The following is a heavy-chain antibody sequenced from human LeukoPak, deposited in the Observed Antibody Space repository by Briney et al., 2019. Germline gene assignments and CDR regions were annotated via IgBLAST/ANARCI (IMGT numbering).Heavy chain of an antibody. J-gene: IGHJ4*02. CDR3: ASGQDTCKAGRE. D-gene: IGHD1-14*01. CDR2: IHPSGTV. Sequence: SETLSLTCSVSGASVTGGLYFWSWIRQHPGKGLEWIGHIHPSGTVYYNASLQSRLTISLDTSKNLFSLNLRSVTVADTAVYYCASGQDTCKAGREWGQGTLVTVSS. V-gene: IGHV4-31*03. CDR1: GASVTGGLYF.